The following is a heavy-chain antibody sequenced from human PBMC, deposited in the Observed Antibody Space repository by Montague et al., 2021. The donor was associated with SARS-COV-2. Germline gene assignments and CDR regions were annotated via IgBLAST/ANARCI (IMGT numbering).Heavy chain of an antibody. CDR3: AKNGGSGSVVYGYFDL. Sequence: SLSLSCSASGFTFNTYRMSWVRQAPGKGPEWVSYIHRSGDGTYYVDSVRGRFTISRDNSKNTLYLQLHSLRAEDTAVYYCAKNGGSGSVVYGYFDLWGRGTPVTVSS. J-gene: IGHJ2*01. CDR1: GFTFNTYR. D-gene: IGHD2-8*02. V-gene: IGHV3-23*05. CDR2: IHRSGDGT.